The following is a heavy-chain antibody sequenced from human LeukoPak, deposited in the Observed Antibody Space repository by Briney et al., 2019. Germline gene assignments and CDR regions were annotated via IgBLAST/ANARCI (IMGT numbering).Heavy chain of an antibody. J-gene: IGHJ4*02. CDR2: ISSSGSTI. CDR3: AKDPARLYYFDY. CDR1: GFTFSDYY. Sequence: PGGSLRLSCAASGFTFSDYYMSWIRQAPGKGLEWVSYISSSGSTIYYADSVKGRFTISRDNAKSSLYLQMNSLRAEDTAVYYCAKDPARLYYFDYWGQGTLVTVSS. V-gene: IGHV3-11*01.